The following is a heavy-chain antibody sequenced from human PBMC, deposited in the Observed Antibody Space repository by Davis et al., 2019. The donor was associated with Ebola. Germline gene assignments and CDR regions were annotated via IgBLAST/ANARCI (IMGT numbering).Heavy chain of an antibody. CDR1: GFTFSSYS. J-gene: IGHJ4*02. CDR2: ISSDSNTI. Sequence: GKSLKISCAASGFTFSSYSMNWVRQVPGKGLEWISYISSDSNTIYYADSVKGRFTISRDDAKNSLFLLMNSLRDEDTAVYYCAIVATRGRFDSWGQGTLVTVSS. V-gene: IGHV3-48*02. D-gene: IGHD6-25*01. CDR3: AIVATRGRFDS.